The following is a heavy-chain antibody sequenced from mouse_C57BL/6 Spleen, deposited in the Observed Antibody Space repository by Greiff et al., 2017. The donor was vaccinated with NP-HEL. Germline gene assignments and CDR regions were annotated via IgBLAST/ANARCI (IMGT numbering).Heavy chain of an antibody. Sequence: EVQLQQSGPELVKPGASVKISCKASGYTFTDYYMNWVKQSHGKSLEWIGDINPNNGGTSYNQKFKGKATLTVDKSSSTAYMELRSLTSEDSAVYYCERDGNYPFDVWGTGTTVTVSS. CDR3: ERDGNYPFDV. CDR1: GYTFTDYY. V-gene: IGHV1-26*01. CDR2: INPNNGGT. D-gene: IGHD2-1*01. J-gene: IGHJ1*03.